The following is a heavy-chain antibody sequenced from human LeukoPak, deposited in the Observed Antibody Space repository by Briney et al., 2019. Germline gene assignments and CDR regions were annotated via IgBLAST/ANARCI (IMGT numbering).Heavy chain of an antibody. V-gene: IGHV1-2*02. J-gene: IGHJ4*02. CDR1: GYTFTDYY. CDR3: ARANFLYCSSTTCLFDY. Sequence: ASVKVSCKASGYTFTDYYLHWVRQAPGQGFEWMGWINPNSGDTNYAQKFQGRVTMTRDTTISTAHMEMSRLRSDDTAVYYCARANFLYCSSTTCLFDYWGQGTLVTVSS. D-gene: IGHD2-2*01. CDR2: INPNSGDT.